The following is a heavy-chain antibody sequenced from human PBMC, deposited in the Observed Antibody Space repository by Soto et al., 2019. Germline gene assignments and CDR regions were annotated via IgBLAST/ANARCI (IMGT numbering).Heavy chain of an antibody. CDR3: ARGTTVTGPAFDY. Sequence: QVQLQESGPGLVKPSETLSLTCTVSGGSISSYYWSWIRQPPGKGLEWIGYIYYSGSTNYNPSLKSRVTISVDTSKNQFSLKLSSVTAADTAVYYCARGTTVTGPAFDYWGQGTLVTVSS. V-gene: IGHV4-59*01. J-gene: IGHJ4*02. D-gene: IGHD4-17*01. CDR2: IYYSGST. CDR1: GGSISSYY.